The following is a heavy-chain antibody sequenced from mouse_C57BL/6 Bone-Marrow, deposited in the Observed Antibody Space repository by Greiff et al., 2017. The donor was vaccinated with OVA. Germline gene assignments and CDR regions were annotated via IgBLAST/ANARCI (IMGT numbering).Heavy chain of an antibody. CDR1: GYSITSGYY. V-gene: IGHV3-6*01. Sequence: EVQLKESGPGLVKPSQSLSLTCSVTGYSITSGYYWNWIRQFPGNKLEWMGYISYDGSNNYNPSLKNRISITRDTSKNQFFLKLNSVTTEDTATYYCARDLGGSSYNVWFAYWGQGTLVTVSA. CDR2: ISYDGSN. D-gene: IGHD1-1*01. J-gene: IGHJ3*01. CDR3: ARDLGGSSYNVWFAY.